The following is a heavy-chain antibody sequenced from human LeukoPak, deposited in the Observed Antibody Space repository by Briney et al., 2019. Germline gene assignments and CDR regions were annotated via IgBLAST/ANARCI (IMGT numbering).Heavy chain of an antibody. CDR3: ASGQASSGYYVNWFDP. Sequence: SVTVSCKASGGTFSSYAISWVRQAPGQGLEWMGGIIPIFGTANYAQKFQGRVTITADESTSTAYMELSSLRSEDTAVYYCASGQASSGYYVNWFDPWGQGTLVTVSS. CDR1: GGTFSSYA. CDR2: IIPIFGTA. D-gene: IGHD3-22*01. J-gene: IGHJ5*02. V-gene: IGHV1-69*01.